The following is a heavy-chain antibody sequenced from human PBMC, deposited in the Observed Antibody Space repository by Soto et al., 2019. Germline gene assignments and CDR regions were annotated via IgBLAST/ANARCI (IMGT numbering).Heavy chain of an antibody. CDR1: GFSVNSNY. Sequence: PAGSLTLSCAVYGFSVNSNYMTWVRQAPGKGLDWVSLIDSGGTPYYADSVKGRFTISRDNAKNTVYLQMKSLRAEDTAVYYCARDCCGSRCYSSGLDYWGQGTLVTVSS. CDR2: IDSGGTP. CDR3: ARDCCGSRCYSSGLDY. D-gene: IGHD2-15*01. V-gene: IGHV3-53*01. J-gene: IGHJ4*01.